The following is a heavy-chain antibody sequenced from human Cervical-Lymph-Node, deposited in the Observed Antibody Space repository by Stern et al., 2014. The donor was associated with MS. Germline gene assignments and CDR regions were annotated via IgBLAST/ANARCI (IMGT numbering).Heavy chain of an antibody. J-gene: IGHJ4*02. Sequence: VQLVESGAEVKKPGSSVKVSCKASGGTFSGYAISWVRQAPGQGLEWMGGIIPIFGTANYAQKFQGRVTITADESTSTAYMELSSLRSEDTAVYYCDARIAALGTYFDYWGQGTLVTVSS. D-gene: IGHD6-25*01. V-gene: IGHV1-69*01. CDR3: DARIAALGTYFDY. CDR1: GGTFSGYA. CDR2: IIPIFGTA.